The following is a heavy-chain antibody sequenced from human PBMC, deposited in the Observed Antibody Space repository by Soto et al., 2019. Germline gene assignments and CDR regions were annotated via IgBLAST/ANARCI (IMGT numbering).Heavy chain of an antibody. CDR3: AKEWVYDSSGWSFDY. Sequence: GGSLRLSCAASGFTFSSYSMNWVRQAPGKGLEWVSYISSSSSTIYYADSVKGRFTISRDNAKNSLYLQMNSLRAEDTAVYYCAKEWVYDSSGWSFDYWGQGTLVTVSS. D-gene: IGHD3-22*01. CDR1: GFTFSSYS. V-gene: IGHV3-48*01. J-gene: IGHJ4*02. CDR2: ISSSSSTI.